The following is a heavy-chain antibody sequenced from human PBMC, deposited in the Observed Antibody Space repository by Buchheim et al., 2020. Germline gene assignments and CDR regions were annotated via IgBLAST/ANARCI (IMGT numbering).Heavy chain of an antibody. D-gene: IGHD1-1*01. CDR1: GGSISSGDYY. J-gene: IGHJ6*02. V-gene: IGHV4-30-4*01. CDR2: IYYSGST. Sequence: QVQLQESGPGLVKPSQTLSLTCTVSGGSISSGDYYWSWIRQPPGKGLEWIGYIYYSGSTYYNPSLKRRVTISADTSKNHFSLKLSSVNAADTAVYYCARDRGRGTYYYYGMDVWGQGTT. CDR3: ARDRGRGTYYYYGMDV.